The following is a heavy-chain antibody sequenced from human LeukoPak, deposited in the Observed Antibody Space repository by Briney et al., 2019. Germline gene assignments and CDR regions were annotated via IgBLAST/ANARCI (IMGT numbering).Heavy chain of an antibody. Sequence: GGSLRLSCAASGFTFSSYSMNWVRQAPGKGLEWVSSISSSSSYIYYADSEKGRFTISRDNAKNSLYLQMNSLRAEDTAVYYCARVQGDIGYYYYYGMDVWGQGTTVTVS. CDR2: ISSSSSYI. J-gene: IGHJ6*02. V-gene: IGHV3-21*01. CDR3: ARVQGDIGYYYYYGMDV. CDR1: GFTFSSYS. D-gene: IGHD3-9*01.